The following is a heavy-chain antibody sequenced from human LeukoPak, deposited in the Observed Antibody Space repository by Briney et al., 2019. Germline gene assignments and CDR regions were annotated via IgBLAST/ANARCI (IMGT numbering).Heavy chain of an antibody. J-gene: IGHJ3*02. Sequence: PSETLSLTCTVSGGSISSSSNYWGWIRQPPGKGLEWIGSIYYSGSTYYNPSLKSRVTISVDTSKNQFSLKLSSVTAADTAVYYCARHQAGVYSSSYHLHAFDIWGQGTMVTVSS. CDR2: IYYSGST. V-gene: IGHV4-39*01. D-gene: IGHD6-13*01. CDR3: ARHQAGVYSSSYHLHAFDI. CDR1: GGSISSSSNY.